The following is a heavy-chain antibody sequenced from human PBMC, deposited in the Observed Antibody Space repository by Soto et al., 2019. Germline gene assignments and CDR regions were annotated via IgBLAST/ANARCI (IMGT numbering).Heavy chain of an antibody. CDR2: IYYIGSN. CDR3: ARDPYDSSGYGFDY. CDR1: GGSIRSYY. Sequence: PSETLSVTSTVAGGSIRSYYWSWIRQLPGKGLEWIGYIYYIGSNKYNPSLTSRVTISVDTSKNQFSLELSSVTAADTAVYYCARDPYDSSGYGFDYWGQGTLVTVSS. J-gene: IGHJ4*02. V-gene: IGHV4-59*01. D-gene: IGHD3-22*01.